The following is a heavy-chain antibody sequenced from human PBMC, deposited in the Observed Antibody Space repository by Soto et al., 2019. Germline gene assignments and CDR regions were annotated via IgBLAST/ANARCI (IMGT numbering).Heavy chain of an antibody. J-gene: IGHJ4*02. Sequence: GGSLRLSCAASGFTFTSYTMNWVRQAPGKGLEWVSSISSSSDYIYYADSMKGRVTISRDNAKNSLFLDTNSLTGEDTAVYYCARARVYATGPLDFWGQGTLVTVSS. CDR3: ARARVYATGPLDF. CDR1: GFTFTSYT. D-gene: IGHD6-13*01. V-gene: IGHV3-21*06. CDR2: ISSSSDYI.